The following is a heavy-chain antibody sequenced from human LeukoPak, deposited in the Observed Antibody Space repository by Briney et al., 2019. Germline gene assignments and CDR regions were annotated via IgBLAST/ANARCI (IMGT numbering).Heavy chain of an antibody. Sequence: SETLSLTCTVSGGSISSGSYYWSWIWQPAGKGLEWIGRIYTSGSTNYNPSLKSRVTISVDTSKNQFSLKLSSVTAADTAVYYCAREGCSSTSCSFGYWGQGTLVTVSS. V-gene: IGHV4-61*02. D-gene: IGHD2-2*01. CDR3: AREGCSSTSCSFGY. CDR2: IYTSGST. J-gene: IGHJ4*02. CDR1: GGSISSGSYY.